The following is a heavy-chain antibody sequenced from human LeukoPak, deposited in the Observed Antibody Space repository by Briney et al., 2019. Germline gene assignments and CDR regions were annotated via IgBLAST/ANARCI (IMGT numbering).Heavy chain of an antibody. Sequence: GGSLILSCAASGFTFSSYGMHWVRQAPGKGLEWVAVIWYDGSNKYYADSVKGRFTISRDNSKNTLYLQMNSLRAEDTAVYYCARGWVVATGAFDMWGQGTMVTVSS. CDR2: IWYDGSNK. J-gene: IGHJ3*02. V-gene: IGHV3-33*01. CDR1: GFTFSSYG. D-gene: IGHD1-1*01. CDR3: ARGWVVATGAFDM.